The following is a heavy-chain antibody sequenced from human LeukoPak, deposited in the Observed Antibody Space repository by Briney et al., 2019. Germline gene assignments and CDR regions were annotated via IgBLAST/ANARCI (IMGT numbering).Heavy chain of an antibody. CDR2: INPNSGDS. V-gene: IGHV1-2*02. CDR1: GYKFTGYY. J-gene: IGHJ4*02. D-gene: IGHD5-18*01. Sequence: ASVKVSFKASGYKFTGYYMHWVRQAPGQGLEWMGWINPNSGDSHHAQKFQGRVTMTRDTSISTAYMELSRLRSDDTAVYYCAREIGGILVFDYWGQGTLVTVSS. CDR3: AREIGGILVFDY.